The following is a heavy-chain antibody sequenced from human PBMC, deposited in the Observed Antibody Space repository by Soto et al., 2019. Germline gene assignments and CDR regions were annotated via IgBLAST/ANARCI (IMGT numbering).Heavy chain of an antibody. Sequence: GASVKVSCKASGYTFTTYAMYWVRQAPGQRLEWMGWINAGNGKTKYSQKFQGRVTIIRDTSASTAYMELSSLRSEDTAVYYCARAGRGYSYGYCDYWGQGPLVTVSS. J-gene: IGHJ4*02. V-gene: IGHV1-3*01. CDR1: GYTFTTYA. CDR3: ARAGRGYSYGYCDY. D-gene: IGHD5-18*01. CDR2: INAGNGKT.